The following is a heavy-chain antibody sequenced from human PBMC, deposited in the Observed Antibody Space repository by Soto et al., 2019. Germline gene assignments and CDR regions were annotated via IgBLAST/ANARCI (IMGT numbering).Heavy chain of an antibody. CDR3: ARDGYGGIPLDYYEGYGMDV. V-gene: IGHV4-59*01. D-gene: IGHD3-22*01. J-gene: IGHJ6*02. CDR1: GGSISSYY. CDR2: IYYSGST. Sequence: SETLSLTCTVSGGSISSYYWSWIRQPPGKGLEWIGYIYYSGSTNYNPSLKSRVTISVDTSKNQFSLKLSSVTAADTAVYYCARDGYGGIPLDYYEGYGMDVWGQGTTVTVSS.